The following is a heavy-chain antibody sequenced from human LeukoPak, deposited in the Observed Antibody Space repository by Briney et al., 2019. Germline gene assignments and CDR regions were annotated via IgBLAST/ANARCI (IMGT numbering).Heavy chain of an antibody. V-gene: IGHV4-61*02. D-gene: IGHD3-10*01. J-gene: IGHJ5*02. CDR3: ARDHGITMVLNWFDP. CDR1: GGSISSSSYY. CDR2: VYPSGNT. Sequence: PSETLSLTCTVSGGSISSSSYYWSWIRQPAGKGLEWIGRVYPSGNTNYNPSLKSRVTLSVDTSKNQFSLKLNSVTAADTAVYYCARDHGITMVLNWFDPWGQGTLVTVSS.